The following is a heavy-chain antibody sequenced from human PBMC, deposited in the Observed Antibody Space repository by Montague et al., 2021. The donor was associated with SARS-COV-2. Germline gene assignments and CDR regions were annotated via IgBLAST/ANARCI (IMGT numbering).Heavy chain of an antibody. Sequence: CAISGDSASSNSAAWNWIRQSPSRGFEWLGRTYYRSKWYNDYAVSVKSRITINPDTSKNQFSLQLNSVTPEDTAVYYCARQPLGYDFVYYYYGMDVWGQGTTVTVSS. CDR1: GDSASSNSAA. D-gene: IGHD5-12*01. CDR2: TYYRSKWYN. CDR3: ARQPLGYDFVYYYYGMDV. J-gene: IGHJ6*02. V-gene: IGHV6-1*01.